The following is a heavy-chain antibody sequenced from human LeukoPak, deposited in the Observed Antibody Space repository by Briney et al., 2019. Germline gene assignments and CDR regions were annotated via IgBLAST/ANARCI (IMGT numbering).Heavy chain of an antibody. Sequence: GGSLRLSCAASGFTFSSYSMTWVRQAPGKGLEWVSAISGGGEHTYYADSVKGRFTISRANSGDTVYLQMNSLTVDDTAVYFCAKARSTVARKARYFDYWGQGTLVTVSS. CDR3: AKARSTVARKARYFDY. CDR2: ISGGGEHT. J-gene: IGHJ4*02. V-gene: IGHV3-23*01. CDR1: GFTFSSYS. D-gene: IGHD6-19*01.